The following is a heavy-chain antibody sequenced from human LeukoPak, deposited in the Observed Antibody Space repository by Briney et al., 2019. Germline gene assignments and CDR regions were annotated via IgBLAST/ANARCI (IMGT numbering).Heavy chain of an antibody. CDR1: GFTFNSYG. CDR2: IWYDGSSN. D-gene: IGHD3-3*01. V-gene: IGHV3-33*01. CDR3: ARSVDFWSGYQDY. J-gene: IGHJ4*02. Sequence: GGSLRLSCAAPGFTFNSYGRHWVRQAPGKGLEWVAVIWYDGSSNYYAASVKRRFTISRDNSKNTLYLQMNSLGAEDTAVYYCARSVDFWSGYQDYWGQGTLVTVSS.